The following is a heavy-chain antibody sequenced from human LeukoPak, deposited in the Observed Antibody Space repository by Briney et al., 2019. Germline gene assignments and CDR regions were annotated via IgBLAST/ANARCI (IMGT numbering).Heavy chain of an antibody. CDR1: GGSINSSTYY. CDR2: IYYSGST. J-gene: IGHJ4*02. CDR3: AGHSRANRVFDY. V-gene: IGHV4-39*01. Sequence: PSETLSLTCTVSGGSINSSTYYGGWIRQPPGKGLEWIGSIYYSGSTYYNPSLKSRVTIFVDTSKNQFSLKLSSVTAADTAVYYCAGHSRANRVFDYWGQGTLVTVSS. D-gene: IGHD2/OR15-2a*01.